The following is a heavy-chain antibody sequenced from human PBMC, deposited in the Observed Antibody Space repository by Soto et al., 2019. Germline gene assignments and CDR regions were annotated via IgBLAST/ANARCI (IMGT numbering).Heavy chain of an antibody. D-gene: IGHD2-21*01. V-gene: IGHV3-23*01. CDR1: GFTFSSYA. CDR2: ISGSGGST. J-gene: IGHJ4*02. Sequence: LRLSCAASGFTFSSYAMSWVRQAPGKGLGWVSAISGSGGSTYYADSVKGRFTISRDNSKNTLYLQMNSLRAEDTAVYYCAKDRHGPIAMDYWGQGTLVTVSS. CDR3: AKDRHGPIAMDY.